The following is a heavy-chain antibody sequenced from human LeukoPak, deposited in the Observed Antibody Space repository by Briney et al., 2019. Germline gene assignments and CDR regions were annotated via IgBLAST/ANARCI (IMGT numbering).Heavy chain of an antibody. V-gene: IGHV3-23*01. CDR1: GFTFSSYA. CDR3: ARDLSGITGYTYGRGIDY. CDR2: ISGSGGST. J-gene: IGHJ4*02. Sequence: GGSLRLSCAASGFTFSSYAMSWVRQAPGKGLEWVSTISGSGGSTYYADSVKGRFTISRDNSKNTLYLQMNSLRAEDTALYYCARDLSGITGYTYGRGIDYWGQGTLVTVSS. D-gene: IGHD5-18*01.